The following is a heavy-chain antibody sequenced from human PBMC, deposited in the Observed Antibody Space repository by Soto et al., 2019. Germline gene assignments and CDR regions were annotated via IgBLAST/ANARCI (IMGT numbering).Heavy chain of an antibody. CDR2: IIPIFGTA. D-gene: IGHD6-13*01. CDR1: GGTFSSYA. J-gene: IGHJ6*02. CDR3: ARDEGLYSSPLTYYYYGMDV. Sequence: SVKVSCKASGGTFSSYAISWVRQAPGQGLEWMGGIIPIFGTANYAQKFQGRVTITADESTSTAYMELSSLRSEDTAVYYCARDEGLYSSPLTYYYYGMDVWGQGTTVTVS. V-gene: IGHV1-69*13.